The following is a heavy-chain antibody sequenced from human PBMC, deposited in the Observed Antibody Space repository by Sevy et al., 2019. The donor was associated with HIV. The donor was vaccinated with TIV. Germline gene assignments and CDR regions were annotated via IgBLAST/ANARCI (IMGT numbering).Heavy chain of an antibody. D-gene: IGHD3-3*01. Sequence: ASVKVSCQASGYSFTSYGITWVRQAPGQGLEWMGWISAYNGNTNYAREFQGRLTMTTDTSTSTVYMDPRSLRSDDTAVYYCAFTKGVFGVVMTSFFFDYWGQGTPVTVS. CDR1: GYSFTSYG. J-gene: IGHJ4*02. CDR2: ISAYNGNT. CDR3: AFTKGVFGVVMTSFFFDY. V-gene: IGHV1-18*01.